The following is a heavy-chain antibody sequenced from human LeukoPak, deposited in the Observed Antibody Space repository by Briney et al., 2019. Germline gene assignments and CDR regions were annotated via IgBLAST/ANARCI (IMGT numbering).Heavy chain of an antibody. J-gene: IGHJ4*02. D-gene: IGHD2-2*01. Sequence: GGSLRLSCAASGFTFSSYAMSWVRQAPGKGLEWVSAISGSGGSTYYADSVKGRFTISRDNSKNTLYLQMNSLRAEDTAVYYCARATCSSTSCPPDYWGQGTLVTVSS. CDR3: ARATCSSTSCPPDY. CDR1: GFTFSSYA. V-gene: IGHV3-23*01. CDR2: ISGSGGST.